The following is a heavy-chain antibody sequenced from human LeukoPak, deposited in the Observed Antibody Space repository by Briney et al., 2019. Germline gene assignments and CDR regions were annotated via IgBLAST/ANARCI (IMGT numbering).Heavy chain of an antibody. CDR1: GFTFDDYA. Sequence: GGSLRLSCAASGFTFDDYAMHWVRQAPGKGLEWVANIKQDGSEKYYVDSVKGRFTISRDNAKNSLYLQMNSLRAEDTAVYYCARDYDILTGYPTPYYFDYWGQGTLVTVSS. V-gene: IGHV3-7*01. CDR2: IKQDGSEK. D-gene: IGHD3-9*01. J-gene: IGHJ4*02. CDR3: ARDYDILTGYPTPYYFDY.